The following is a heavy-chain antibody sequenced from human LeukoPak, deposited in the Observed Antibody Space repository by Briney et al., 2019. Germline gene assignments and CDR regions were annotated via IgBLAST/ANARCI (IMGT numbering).Heavy chain of an antibody. D-gene: IGHD3-10*01. CDR1: GGTFSSYA. Sequence: ASVKVSCKASGGTFSSYAISWVRQAPGQGLEWMGRIIPIFGIANYAQKFQGRVTITADKSTSTACMELSSLRSEDTAVYYCARAGSGTQDYYYGMDVWGQGTTVTVSS. V-gene: IGHV1-69*04. J-gene: IGHJ6*02. CDR3: ARAGSGTQDYYYGMDV. CDR2: IIPIFGIA.